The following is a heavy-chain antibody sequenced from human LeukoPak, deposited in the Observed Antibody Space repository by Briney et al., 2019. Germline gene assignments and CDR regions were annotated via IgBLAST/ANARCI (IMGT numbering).Heavy chain of an antibody. CDR2: ISGSGGRI. Sequence: TGGSLRLSCAASGFTFSSNSMSWVRQAPGKGLEWVSSISGSGGRIDYADSVKGRFTISRDNSKNTLSLQMNSLTAEDTAVYYCAKNPRLEGWIYFDSWGQGILVTVSS. CDR1: GFTFSSNS. D-gene: IGHD1-1*01. V-gene: IGHV3-23*01. J-gene: IGHJ4*02. CDR3: AKNPRLEGWIYFDS.